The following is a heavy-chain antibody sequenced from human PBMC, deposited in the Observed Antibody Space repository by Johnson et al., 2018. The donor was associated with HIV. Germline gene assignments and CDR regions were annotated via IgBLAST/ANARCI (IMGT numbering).Heavy chain of an antibody. D-gene: IGHD4-23*01. V-gene: IGHV3-20*04. Sequence: VESGGGVVQPGKSLRLSCAASGFTFDDYGMSWVRHVPGKGLEWVSGINWNGGNTGYVDSVKGRFTISRDNAKNSLSLQMNRLGTEDTALYYCAKDLSPNPRGGAFDIWGQGTMVTVSS. J-gene: IGHJ3*02. CDR3: AKDLSPNPRGGAFDI. CDR2: INWNGGNT. CDR1: GFTFDDYG.